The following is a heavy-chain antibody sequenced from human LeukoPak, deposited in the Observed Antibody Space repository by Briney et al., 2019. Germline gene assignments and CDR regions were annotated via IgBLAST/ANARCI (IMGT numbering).Heavy chain of an antibody. CDR1: GGTFSSYA. D-gene: IGHD3-3*01. V-gene: IGHV1-69*05. J-gene: IGHJ6*03. CDR2: IIPIFGTA. Sequence: ASVKVSCKASGGTFSSYAISWVRQAPGQGLEWMGGIIPIFGTANYAQKFQGRVTITTDESTSTAYMELSSLRSEDTAVYYCARDSSAIFGVVTPYYYYMDVWGKGTTVTVSS. CDR3: ARDSSAIFGVVTPYYYYMDV.